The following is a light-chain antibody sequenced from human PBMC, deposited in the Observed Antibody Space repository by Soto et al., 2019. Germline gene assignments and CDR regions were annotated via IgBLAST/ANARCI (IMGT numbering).Light chain of an antibody. CDR1: QSINFY. Sequence: EIVLTQSPATLSLSPGERATLSCRASQSINFYLAWYQQKPGQAPRLLISDVSNRATGIPARFSGSGSGTDFTLTISSLEPEYFVVYYSQQPSLLPCTFGQRTKVNI. CDR3: QQPSLLPCT. V-gene: IGKV3-11*01. CDR2: DVS. J-gene: IGKJ2*02.